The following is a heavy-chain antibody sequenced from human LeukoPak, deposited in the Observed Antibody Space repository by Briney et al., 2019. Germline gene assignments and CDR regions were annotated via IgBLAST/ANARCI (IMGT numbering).Heavy chain of an antibody. CDR3: AATKTGGGSSWFDP. J-gene: IGHJ5*02. D-gene: IGHD2-15*01. CDR2: INPNSGGT. Sequence: GASVKVSCKASGYTFTSYYMHWVRQAPGQGLEWMGWINPNSGGTNYAQKFQGWVTMTRDTSISTAYMELSRLRSDDTAVYYCAATKTGGGSSWFDPWGQGTLVTVSS. V-gene: IGHV1-2*04. CDR1: GYTFTSYY.